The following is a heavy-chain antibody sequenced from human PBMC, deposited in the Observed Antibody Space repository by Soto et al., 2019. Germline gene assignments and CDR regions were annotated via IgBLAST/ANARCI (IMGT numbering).Heavy chain of an antibody. Sequence: QVQLVQSGAEVKKPGSSVKISCKASGGTFSSYAISWVRQAPGQGLGWMGGIIPIFGTANYAQKFQGRVTITADEFTSTAYMELSSLRSEDTAVYYCAREARPYGSGSNAFDIWGQGTMVTVSS. CDR2: IIPIFGTA. J-gene: IGHJ3*02. CDR1: GGTFSSYA. D-gene: IGHD3-10*01. CDR3: AREARPYGSGSNAFDI. V-gene: IGHV1-69*12.